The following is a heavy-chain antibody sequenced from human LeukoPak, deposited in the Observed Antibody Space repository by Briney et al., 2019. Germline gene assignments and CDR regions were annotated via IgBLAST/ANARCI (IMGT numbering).Heavy chain of an antibody. Sequence: GGSLRLSCAASGFTFSSYSMNWVRQAPGKGLEWVSSISSSSSYIYYADSVKGRLTISRDNAKNSLYLQMNSLRAADPAVYYCAKDKEGAFDIWGQGTMVIVSS. CDR1: GFTFSSYS. CDR3: AKDKEGAFDI. J-gene: IGHJ3*02. V-gene: IGHV3-21*01. CDR2: ISSSSSYI.